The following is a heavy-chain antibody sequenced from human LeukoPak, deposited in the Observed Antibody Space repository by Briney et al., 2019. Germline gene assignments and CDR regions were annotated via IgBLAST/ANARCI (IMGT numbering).Heavy chain of an antibody. V-gene: IGHV1-2*02. D-gene: IGHD1-1*01. CDR2: INPNNGGT. J-gene: IGHJ3*02. Sequence: ASVKVSCKASGYTFTGYYMHWVRQAPGQGLEWMGWINPNNGGTNYAQKFQGRVTMTRDTSISTAYLELTRLSSDDTAVYYCARGRHWNLGAFDIWGQGTMVTVSS. CDR1: GYTFTGYY. CDR3: ARGRHWNLGAFDI.